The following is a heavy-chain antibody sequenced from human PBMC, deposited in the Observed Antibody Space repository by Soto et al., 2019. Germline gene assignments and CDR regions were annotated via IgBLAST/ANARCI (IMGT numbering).Heavy chain of an antibody. Sequence: SETLSLTCTVSGGSISTYCWSWVRQPPGKGLEWIGYIFYRGSTKYNPSLKSRVTISADTSKNQFSLKLGSVTAADTAVYYCARVLYDSGGYYPFDYWGQGTLVTVSS. D-gene: IGHD3-22*01. CDR3: ARVLYDSGGYYPFDY. J-gene: IGHJ4*02. CDR1: GGSISTYC. V-gene: IGHV4-59*01. CDR2: IFYRGST.